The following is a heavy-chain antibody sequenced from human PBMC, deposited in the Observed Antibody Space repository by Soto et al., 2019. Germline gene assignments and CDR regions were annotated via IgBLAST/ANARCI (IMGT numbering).Heavy chain of an antibody. J-gene: IGHJ6*02. V-gene: IGHV4-30-4*01. Sequence: QVQLQESGPGLVKPSQTLSLTCTVSGGSISSGDYYWSWIRQPPGKGLEWIGYIYYSGSTYYNPSLTSRVTISVDTSKNQFSLKLSSVTAADTAVYYCAKSTTRDGDAYYYGMDVWGQGTTVTVSS. CDR3: AKSTTRDGDAYYYGMDV. CDR1: GGSISSGDYY. CDR2: IYYSGST. D-gene: IGHD4-17*01.